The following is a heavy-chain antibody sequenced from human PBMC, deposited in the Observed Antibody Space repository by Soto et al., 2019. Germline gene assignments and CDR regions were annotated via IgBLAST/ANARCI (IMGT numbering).Heavy chain of an antibody. CDR3: AKDSSGYPGGYFDY. V-gene: IGHV3-23*01. Sequence: GGSLRLSCAASGFTFSSYAVSWVRQAPGKGLEWVSAISGSGGSTYYADSVKGRFTISRDNSKNTLYLQMNSLRAEDTAVYYCAKDSSGYPGGYFDYWGQGTLVTVSS. CDR1: GFTFSSYA. CDR2: ISGSGGST. J-gene: IGHJ4*02. D-gene: IGHD3-22*01.